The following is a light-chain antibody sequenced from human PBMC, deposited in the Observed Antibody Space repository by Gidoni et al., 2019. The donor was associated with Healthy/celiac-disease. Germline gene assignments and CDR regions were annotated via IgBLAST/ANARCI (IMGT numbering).Light chain of an antibody. V-gene: IGLV1-40*01. CDR2: GKS. CDR3: QSYDSSLSGSV. J-gene: IGLJ2*01. Sequence: SVLTQPPSVSGAPGQRVTISCTGRSPNIGAGYDVHGYQQLPGTAPKLLIYGKSHRPSGVPDRFSGSKSGTPASLAITGLQAADAADYCCQSYDSSLSGSVFVGVTKLTVL. CDR1: SPNIGAGYD.